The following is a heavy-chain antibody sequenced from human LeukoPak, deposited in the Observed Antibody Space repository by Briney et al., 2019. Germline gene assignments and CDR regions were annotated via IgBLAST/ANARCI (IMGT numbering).Heavy chain of an antibody. Sequence: SETLSLTCTVSGGSISDNYWSWIRQPPGKGLEWIGYAYYSGHTNYNSSLKSRVTMSLDTSKSQFSLRLSSVTAADTAVYFRARHPFATPFDYWGPGTLVTVSS. D-gene: IGHD2-15*01. J-gene: IGHJ4*02. CDR1: GGSISDNY. V-gene: IGHV4-59*08. CDR3: ARHPFATPFDY. CDR2: AYYSGHT.